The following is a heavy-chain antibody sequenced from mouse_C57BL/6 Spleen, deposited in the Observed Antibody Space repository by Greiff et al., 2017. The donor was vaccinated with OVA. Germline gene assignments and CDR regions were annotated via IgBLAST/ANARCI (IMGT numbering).Heavy chain of an antibody. D-gene: IGHD1-1*01. CDR3: ARIYGSSYSYAMDY. CDR1: GYAFSSSW. V-gene: IGHV1-82*01. J-gene: IGHJ4*01. CDR2: IYPGDGDT. Sequence: VQLQQSGPELVKPGASVKISCKASGYAFSSSWMNWVKQRPGKGLEWIGRIYPGDGDTNYNGKFKGKATLTADKSSSTAYMQLSSLTSEDSAVYFCARIYGSSYSYAMDYWGQGTSVTVSS.